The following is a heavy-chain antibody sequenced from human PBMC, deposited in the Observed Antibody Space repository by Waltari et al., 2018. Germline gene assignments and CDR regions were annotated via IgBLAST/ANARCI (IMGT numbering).Heavy chain of an antibody. CDR2: VSYSGAT. CDR1: GGSITSNRHY. J-gene: IGHJ3*01. Sequence: QLHLQESGPGLVKPSETLSLTCSVSGGSITSNRHYLAWIRQPPGKGLEWTATVSYSGATYNNPSLKSRVTISVDTSKNQFSLKLSSVTAADTALYYCATYIGASIGTAAFDVWGQGTMVTVSS. CDR3: ATYIGASIGTAAFDV. D-gene: IGHD3-16*01. V-gene: IGHV4-39*01.